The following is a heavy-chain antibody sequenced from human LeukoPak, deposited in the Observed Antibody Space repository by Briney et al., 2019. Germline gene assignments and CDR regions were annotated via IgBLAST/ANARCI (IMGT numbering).Heavy chain of an antibody. V-gene: IGHV4-34*01. CDR3: ARGRGARLFVDY. J-gene: IGHJ4*02. Sequence: SETLSLTCAVYGGSFSGYYWSWIRQPPGKGLEWIGEINHSGSTNYNPSLKSRVTISVDTSKNQFSLKLSSVTAADTAVYYCARGRGARLFVDYWGQGTLVTVSS. CDR1: GGSFSGYY. D-gene: IGHD3-22*01. CDR2: INHSGST.